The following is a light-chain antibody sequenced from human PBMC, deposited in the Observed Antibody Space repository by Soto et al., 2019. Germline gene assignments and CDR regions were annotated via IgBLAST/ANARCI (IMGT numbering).Light chain of an antibody. V-gene: IGKV3-15*01. CDR1: QTMGRN. CDR2: DVS. Sequence: IVLTQSPATLSLSPGEGATLSCRASQTMGRNLAWYQQKPGQAPRLLIYDVSTRATGIPARFSGSGSGTEFTLTIITLQSEDFAVYYCQQYSDWLPNTCGQGTKLEIK. CDR3: QQYSDWLPNT. J-gene: IGKJ2*01.